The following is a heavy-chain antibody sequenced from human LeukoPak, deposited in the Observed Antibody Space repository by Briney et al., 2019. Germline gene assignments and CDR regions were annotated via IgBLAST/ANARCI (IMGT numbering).Heavy chain of an antibody. CDR3: ARGYDHLDY. V-gene: IGHV4-59*01. J-gene: IGHJ4*02. D-gene: IGHD3-3*01. Sequence: PSETLSPTCTVSGGSISSYYWSWIRQPPGKGLEWIGYIYYSGSTNYNPSLKSRVTISVDTSKNQFSLKLSSVTAADTAVYYCARGYDHLDYWGQGTLVTVSS. CDR1: GGSISSYY. CDR2: IYYSGST.